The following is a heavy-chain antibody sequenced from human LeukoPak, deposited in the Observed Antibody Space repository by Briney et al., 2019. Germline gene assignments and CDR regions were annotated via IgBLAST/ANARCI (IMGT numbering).Heavy chain of an antibody. CDR1: GFTFSTYS. Sequence: GGSLRLSCAASGFTFSTYSMNWVRQAPGKGLEWVSYISGSSSIIYYADSVKGRFTISGDNAKNSLYLQMNTLRAEDTAVYYCARDQVTMVRGVIKDAFDIWGQGTMVTVSS. V-gene: IGHV3-48*01. D-gene: IGHD3-10*01. CDR2: ISGSSSII. CDR3: ARDQVTMVRGVIKDAFDI. J-gene: IGHJ3*02.